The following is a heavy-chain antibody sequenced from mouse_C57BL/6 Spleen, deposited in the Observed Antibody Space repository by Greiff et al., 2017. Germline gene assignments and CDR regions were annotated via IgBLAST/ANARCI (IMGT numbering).Heavy chain of an antibody. CDR2: IHPNSGST. CDR3: ARGSGYLYFDY. CDR1: GYTFTSYW. V-gene: IGHV1-64*01. D-gene: IGHD3-2*02. J-gene: IGHJ2*01. Sequence: QVHVKQPGAELVKPGASVKLSCKASGYTFTSYWMHWVKQRPGQGLEWIGMIHPNSGSTNYNEKFKSKATLTVDKSSSTAYMQLSSLTSEDSAVYYCARGSGYLYFDYWGQGTTLTVSS.